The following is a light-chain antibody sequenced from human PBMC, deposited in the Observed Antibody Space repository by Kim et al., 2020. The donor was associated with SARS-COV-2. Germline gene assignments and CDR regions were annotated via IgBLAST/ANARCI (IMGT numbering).Light chain of an antibody. V-gene: IGKV1-5*03. CDR1: QNVNIW. CDR2: KTS. CDR3: QQYHTHST. J-gene: IGKJ1*01. Sequence: PACVGETVTITYRASQNVNIWLAWYQQKPGQVPKLLIHKTSGLQRGVPSRFSGGGSGTDFTLTISSLQPDDFATYYCQQYHTHSTFGQGTKVDIK.